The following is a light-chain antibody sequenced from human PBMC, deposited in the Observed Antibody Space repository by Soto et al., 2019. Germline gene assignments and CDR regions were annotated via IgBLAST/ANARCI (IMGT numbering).Light chain of an antibody. CDR3: QQSYSKPLLT. CDR2: AAS. Sequence: DIQMTQSPSSLSASVGDRVTIICRASQTVSSYLNWYQQQPGKAPTLLITAASTLESGVPSRFSGRGSGTSFTLTISSLQPEDFATYYCQQSYSKPLLTFGGGTKVEIK. J-gene: IGKJ4*01. CDR1: QTVSSY. V-gene: IGKV1-39*01.